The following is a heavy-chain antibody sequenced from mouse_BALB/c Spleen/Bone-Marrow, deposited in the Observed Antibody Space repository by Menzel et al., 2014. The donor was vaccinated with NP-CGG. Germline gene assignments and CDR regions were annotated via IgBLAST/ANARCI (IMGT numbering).Heavy chain of an antibody. V-gene: IGHV1-87*01. Sequence: QVQLQQSGAELARPGASVKLSCKASGYTFASYWMQWVKQRPGQGLEWIGAIYPGDGDTRYTQKFKGKATLTADKSSSTAYMQLSSLASEDSAVYYCARWLLPFDYWGQGTTLIVSS. CDR2: IYPGDGDT. J-gene: IGHJ2*01. CDR1: GYTFASYW. D-gene: IGHD2-3*01. CDR3: ARWLLPFDY.